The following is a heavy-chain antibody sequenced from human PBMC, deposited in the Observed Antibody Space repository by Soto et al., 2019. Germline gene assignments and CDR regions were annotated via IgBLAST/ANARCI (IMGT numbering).Heavy chain of an antibody. CDR2: ISAYNGNT. V-gene: IGHV1-18*01. CDR1: GYTFTSYG. Sequence: ASVKVSCKASGYTFTSYGISWVRQAPGQGLEWMGWISAYNGNTNYAQKLQGRVTMTTDTSTSTAYMELRSLRSDDTAVYYCAREQGIVTSVGWFDPWGQGTLVTVSS. CDR3: AREQGIVTSVGWFDP. J-gene: IGHJ5*02. D-gene: IGHD1-26*01.